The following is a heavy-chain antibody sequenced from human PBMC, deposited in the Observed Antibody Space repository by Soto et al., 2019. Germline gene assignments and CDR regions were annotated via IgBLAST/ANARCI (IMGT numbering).Heavy chain of an antibody. CDR1: GYTFTGYY. CDR3: ARTHCSSTRCYVGSWDY. V-gene: IGHV1-2*04. J-gene: IGHJ4*02. D-gene: IGHD2-2*01. CDR2: INPNSGGT. Sequence: ASVKVSCKASGYTFTGYYMHCVRQAPGQGLEWMGWINPNSGGTNYAQNFQGWVTMTRDTSISTAYMELSRLRSDDTAVYYCARTHCSSTRCYVGSWDYWGQGTLVTVSS.